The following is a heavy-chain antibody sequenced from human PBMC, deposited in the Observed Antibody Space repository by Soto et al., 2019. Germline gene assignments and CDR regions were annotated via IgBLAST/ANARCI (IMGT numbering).Heavy chain of an antibody. CDR2: VKSDGTTT. CDR1: GFSISHYW. V-gene: IGHV3-74*03. J-gene: IGHJ3*01. Sequence: GGSLRLSCAASGFSISHYWMSWVRQAPGKGLVWVSRVKSDGTTTTYADFAKGRFIISRDNTKNTLYLQMNSLRVEDTAVYYCARDQLYYNDISGRPLNAFDVWGQGTMVTVSS. CDR3: ARDQLYYNDISGRPLNAFDV. D-gene: IGHD3-22*01.